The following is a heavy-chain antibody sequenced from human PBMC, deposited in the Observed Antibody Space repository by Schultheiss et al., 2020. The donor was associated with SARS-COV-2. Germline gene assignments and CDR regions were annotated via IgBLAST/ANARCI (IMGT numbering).Heavy chain of an antibody. CDR2: ISSSSSYI. V-gene: IGHV3-21*01. Sequence: GGSLRLSCAASGFTFSSYSMNWVRQAPGKGLEWVSSISSSSSYIYYADSVKGRFTISRDNAKNSLYLQMNSLRAEDTAVYYCARDYSGYERLFHYYYGMDVWGQGTTVTVSS. J-gene: IGHJ6*02. D-gene: IGHD5-12*01. CDR3: ARDYSGYERLFHYYYGMDV. CDR1: GFTFSSYS.